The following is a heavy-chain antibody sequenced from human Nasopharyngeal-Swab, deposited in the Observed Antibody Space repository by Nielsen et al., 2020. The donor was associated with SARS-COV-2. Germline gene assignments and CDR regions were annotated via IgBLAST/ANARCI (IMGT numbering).Heavy chain of an antibody. D-gene: IGHD6-13*01. J-gene: IGHJ4*02. CDR2: ISSSGSTI. V-gene: IGHV3-11*01. Sequence: WSRQCPGKGLEWVSYISSSGSTIYYADSVKGRFTISRDNAKNSLYLQMNSLRAEDTAVYYCARIAAAELELLDYWGQGTLVTVSS. CDR3: ARIAAAELELLDY.